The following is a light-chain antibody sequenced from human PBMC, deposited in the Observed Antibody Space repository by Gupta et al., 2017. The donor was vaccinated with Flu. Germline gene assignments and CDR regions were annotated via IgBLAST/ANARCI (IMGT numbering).Light chain of an antibody. CDR2: LGS. J-gene: IGKJ2*01. CDR3: MQTLQTPYT. Sequence: ISCRTSQSLLHSNGYNYLDWYLQKPGQSPQLLIYLGSNRASGVPDRFSGSGSGTDFTLKISRVEAEDVGVYYCMQTLQTPYTFGQGTKLEIK. CDR1: QSLLHSNGYNY. V-gene: IGKV2-28*01.